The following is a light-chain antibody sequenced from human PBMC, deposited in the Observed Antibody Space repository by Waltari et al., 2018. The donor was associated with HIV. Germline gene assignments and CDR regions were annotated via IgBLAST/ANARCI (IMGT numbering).Light chain of an antibody. Sequence: QSALTQPPSVSGAPGQRVTNIGTGSDVHWYQQLPGTAPKLLIYANTNRPSGVPDRFSGSKSGTSASLAITGLQAEDEADYYCQSYDSRLSGSVFGGGTKLTVL. J-gene: IGLJ3*02. CDR1: IGTGSD. V-gene: IGLV1-40*01. CDR2: ANT. CDR3: QSYDSRLSGSV.